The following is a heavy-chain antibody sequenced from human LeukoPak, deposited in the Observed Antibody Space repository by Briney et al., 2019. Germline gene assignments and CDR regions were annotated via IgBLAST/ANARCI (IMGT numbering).Heavy chain of an antibody. CDR1: GFTFSSYA. CDR3: AKSKDIVVVVAATAVDY. Sequence: GGSLRLSCAASGFTFSSYAMHWVRQAPGKGLEWVAVISYDGSNKYYADSVKGRFTISRDNSKNTLYLQMNSLRAEDTAVYYCAKSKDIVVVVAATAVDYWGQGTLVTVSS. D-gene: IGHD2-15*01. J-gene: IGHJ4*02. CDR2: ISYDGSNK. V-gene: IGHV3-30-3*02.